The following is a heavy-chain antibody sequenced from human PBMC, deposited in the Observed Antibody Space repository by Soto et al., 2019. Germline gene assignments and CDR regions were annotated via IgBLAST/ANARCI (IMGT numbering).Heavy chain of an antibody. CDR2: ISSSSSYI. CDR1: GFTFSSYS. CDR3: ASSRATTAPADGLCY. V-gene: IGHV3-21*01. J-gene: IGHJ4*02. Sequence: GGSLRLSCAASGFTFSSYSMNWVRQAPGKGLEWVSSISSSSSYIYYADSVKGRFTISRDNAKNSLYLQMNSLRAEDTAVYYCASSRATTAPADGLCYWGQGTLVTVSS. D-gene: IGHD4-17*01.